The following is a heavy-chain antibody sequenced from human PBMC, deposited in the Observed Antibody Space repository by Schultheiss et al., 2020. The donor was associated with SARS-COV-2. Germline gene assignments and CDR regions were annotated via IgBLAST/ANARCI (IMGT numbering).Heavy chain of an antibody. CDR2: IYYSGST. CDR3: ARAAEGGVPYYFDY. D-gene: IGHD3-16*01. Sequence: SQTLSLTCAVYGGSFSGYYWSWIRQPPGKGLEWIGYIYYSGSTYYNPSLKSRVTISVDTSKNQFSLKLSSVTAADTAVYYCARAAEGGVPYYFDYWGQGTLVTVSS. CDR1: GGSFSGYY. J-gene: IGHJ4*02. V-gene: IGHV4-34*01.